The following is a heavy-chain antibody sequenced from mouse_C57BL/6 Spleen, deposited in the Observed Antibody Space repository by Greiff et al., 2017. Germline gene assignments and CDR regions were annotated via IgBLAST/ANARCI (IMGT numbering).Heavy chain of an antibody. D-gene: IGHD1-2*01. CDR2: ISSGGDYI. Sequence: EVHLEESGEGLVKPGGSLKLSCAASGFTFSSYAMSWVRQTPGQRLEWVAYISSGGDYIYYADTLKGRFTISRDNSRNTLYLQMSSLKSEDTAMYEWTREGYGYDVWGTGTTVTVSA. J-gene: IGHJ1*03. CDR3: TREGYGYDV. CDR1: GFTFSSYA. V-gene: IGHV5-9-1*02.